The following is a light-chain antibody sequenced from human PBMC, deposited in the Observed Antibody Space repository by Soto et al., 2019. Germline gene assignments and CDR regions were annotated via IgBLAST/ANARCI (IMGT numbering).Light chain of an antibody. CDR2: DVT. V-gene: IGLV2-14*01. CDR1: SSDVGGYNF. J-gene: IGLJ2*01. Sequence: QSVLTQPASVSGSPGQSITISCTGTSSDVGGYNFVSWYQQHPGKAPKLMFYDVTNRPSGISNRFSGSKSGNTASLTISVLQAEDEAVYYCSSYTSTSTVVFGGGTKLTVL. CDR3: SSYTSTSTVV.